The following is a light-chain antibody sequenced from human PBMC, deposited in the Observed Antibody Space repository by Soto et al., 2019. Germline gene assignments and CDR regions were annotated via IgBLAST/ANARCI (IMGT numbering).Light chain of an antibody. CDR3: QQYNSYSVWT. CDR2: KAS. CDR1: QTIDKW. J-gene: IGKJ1*01. Sequence: DIQMTQSPSTLSASVGDRVTITCRASQTIDKWLAWYQQKPGKATKLLLSKASTLHSGVPSRFSGSGSRTEFTLTSTRLQPNDFGTHYRQQYNSYSVWTFGQGTKVGIK. V-gene: IGKV1-5*03.